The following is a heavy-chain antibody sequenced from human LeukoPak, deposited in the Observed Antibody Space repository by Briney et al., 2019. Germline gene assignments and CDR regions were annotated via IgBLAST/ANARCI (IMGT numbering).Heavy chain of an antibody. CDR2: IYYSGST. D-gene: IGHD2-2*02. Sequence: SETLSLTCTVSGGSISSYYWSWIRQPPGKGLEWIGYIYYSGSTYYNPSLKSRVTISVDTSKNQFSLKLSSVTAADTAVYYCARHLKGRYCSSTSCFTYWGQGTLVTVSS. CDR3: ARHLKGRYCSSTSCFTY. J-gene: IGHJ4*02. V-gene: IGHV4-59*08. CDR1: GGSISSYY.